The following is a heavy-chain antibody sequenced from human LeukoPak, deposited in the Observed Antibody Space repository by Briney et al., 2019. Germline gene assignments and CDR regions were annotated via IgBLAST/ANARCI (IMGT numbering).Heavy chain of an antibody. CDR1: GYTFTGYY. CDR3: ARDGGPDSSGYYYIGYFDY. CDR2: INPNSGGT. Sequence: ASVKDSCKASGYTFTGYYMHWVRQAPGQGLEWMGWINPNSGGTNYAQKFQGRVTMTRDTSISTAYMELSRLRSDDTAVYYCARDGGPDSSGYYYIGYFDYWGQGTLVTVSS. V-gene: IGHV1-2*02. J-gene: IGHJ4*02. D-gene: IGHD3-22*01.